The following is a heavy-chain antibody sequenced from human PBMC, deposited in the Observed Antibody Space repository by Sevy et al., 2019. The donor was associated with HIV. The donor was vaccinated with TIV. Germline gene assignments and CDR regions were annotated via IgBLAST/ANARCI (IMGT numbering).Heavy chain of an antibody. CDR2: ISAYNGNT. D-gene: IGHD6-13*01. CDR3: AGSRPSIAAAGYFDY. J-gene: IGHJ4*02. Sequence: ASVKVSCKASGYTFTSYGISWVRQAPGQGLEWMGWISAYNGNTNYAQKLQGRVTMTTDTSTSTAYMELRSLRSDDTAVYYCAGSRPSIAAAGYFDYWGQGTLVTVSS. CDR1: GYTFTSYG. V-gene: IGHV1-18*04.